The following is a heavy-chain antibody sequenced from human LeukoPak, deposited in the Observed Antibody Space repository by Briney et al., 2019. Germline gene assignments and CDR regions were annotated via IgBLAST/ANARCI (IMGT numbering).Heavy chain of an antibody. CDR2: ISYDGSNK. CDR1: GFTFSSHE. Sequence: PGGSLRLSCAASGFTFSSHEMHWVRQAPGKGLEWVAAISYDGSNKYYADSVKGRFTISRDNSKNTLYLQMNSLRVEDTAIYYCARVPGIAAAAIQKKPLDYWGQGNQVTVSS. J-gene: IGHJ4*02. V-gene: IGHV3-30*03. CDR3: ARVPGIAAAAIQKKPLDY. D-gene: IGHD6-13*01.